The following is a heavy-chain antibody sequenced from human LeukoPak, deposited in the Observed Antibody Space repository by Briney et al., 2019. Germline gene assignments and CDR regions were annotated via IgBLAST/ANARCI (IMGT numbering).Heavy chain of an antibody. D-gene: IGHD5-12*01. CDR2: ISGSGGST. J-gene: IGHJ6*03. Sequence: PGGSLRLSCAASGFTFSSYAMSWVRQAPGKGLEWVSAISGSGGSTYYADSVKGRFTISRDNSKNTLYLQMNSLRAEDTAVYYCAKQYYSGYDYGGAFRVGYMDVWGKGTTVTVSS. CDR1: GFTFSSYA. V-gene: IGHV3-23*01. CDR3: AKQYYSGYDYGGAFRVGYMDV.